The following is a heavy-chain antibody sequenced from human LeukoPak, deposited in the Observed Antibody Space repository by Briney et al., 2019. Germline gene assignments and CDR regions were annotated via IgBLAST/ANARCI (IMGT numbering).Heavy chain of an antibody. D-gene: IGHD1-14*01. CDR3: AKDFPHHYKASHSMDL. Sequence: GGSLRLSCAASGFDLGNYEVNWVRQAPGKGLEWIAPITVRATNIYYVDSVEGRFTISRDDAKNSLFLQMNSLRVEDTAIYYCAKDFPHHYKASHSMDLWGQGTTVTVS. J-gene: IGHJ6*02. V-gene: IGHV3-48*03. CDR1: GFDLGNYE. CDR2: ITVRATNI.